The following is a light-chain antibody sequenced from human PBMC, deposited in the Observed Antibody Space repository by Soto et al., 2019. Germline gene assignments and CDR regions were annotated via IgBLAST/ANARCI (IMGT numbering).Light chain of an antibody. CDR1: QSVNSD. CDR3: QQYNQWPPWT. J-gene: IGKJ1*01. CDR2: GAS. V-gene: IGKV3-15*01. Sequence: EIVMTQSPATLSVSPGERATLSCRASQSVNSDLAWYQQKPGQAPRLLIYGASTRATGIPARFRGSGSGTDFTFTISSLQSEDFAVYYCQQYNQWPPWTFGQGTKVEIK.